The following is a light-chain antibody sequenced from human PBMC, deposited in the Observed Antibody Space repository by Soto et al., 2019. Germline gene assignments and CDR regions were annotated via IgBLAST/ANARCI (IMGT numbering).Light chain of an antibody. CDR1: QSVRST. Sequence: ETVMTQSPATLSVSPGERATLSCRASQSVRSTLAWYQQKPGQAPRLLIYDASTRATGIPARFSGSGSGTEFTLTISSLQSEDFEVYFCQQYNTWPRTFGQGTKVDIK. CDR3: QQYNTWPRT. J-gene: IGKJ1*01. CDR2: DAS. V-gene: IGKV3-15*01.